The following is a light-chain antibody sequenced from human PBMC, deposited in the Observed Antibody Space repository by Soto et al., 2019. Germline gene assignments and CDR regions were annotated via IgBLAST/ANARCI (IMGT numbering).Light chain of an antibody. CDR2: GPS. CDR1: QGVSTY. V-gene: IGKV3-11*01. J-gene: IGKJ1*01. CDR3: QQRSNWPPT. Sequence: EIVMTQSAATLSVSAGEGATLFCWASQGVSTYLAWYQQKHGQAPRLLIYGPSTRATGIPARFSGSGYGTDFNLTISSLETEDFAVYYCQQRSNWPPTFGQGTKVDIK.